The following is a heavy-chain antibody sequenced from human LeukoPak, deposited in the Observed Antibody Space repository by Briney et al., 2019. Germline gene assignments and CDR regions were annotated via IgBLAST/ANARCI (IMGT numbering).Heavy chain of an antibody. V-gene: IGHV3-48*01. CDR1: GFTFSRNS. J-gene: IGHJ4*02. CDR3: ASWAGAVDDFNGPFDY. CDR2: ISSSGSTI. Sequence: HPGGSLRLSCAASGFTFSRNSMNWVRQAPGKGLEWVSEISSSGSTIYYADSVKGRFTISRDNAKNSLDLQMNSLRAEDTAVYYCASWAGAVDDFNGPFDYWGQGTLATVSS. D-gene: IGHD3/OR15-3a*01.